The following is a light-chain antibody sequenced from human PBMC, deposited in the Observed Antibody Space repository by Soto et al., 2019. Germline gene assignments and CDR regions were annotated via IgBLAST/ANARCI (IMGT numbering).Light chain of an antibody. Sequence: QSSLTQPACVSGSPGQSIAISCTGTNSDVGAYDFVSWYQQHPDKAPKLMIYEVSHRPSGVSYRFSGSKSVNTATLTISGLHAEDEADYYCSSYTTSSTRVFGTGTK. CDR1: NSDVGAYDF. CDR2: EVS. J-gene: IGLJ1*01. CDR3: SSYTTSSTRV. V-gene: IGLV2-14*03.